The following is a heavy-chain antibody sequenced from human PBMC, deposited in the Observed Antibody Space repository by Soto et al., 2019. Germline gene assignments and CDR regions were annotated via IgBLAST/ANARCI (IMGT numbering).Heavy chain of an antibody. J-gene: IGHJ4*02. Sequence: PGGALRLSCVASGFNFVNFGMHWGRQAPGKGLEWLTVISNDENIKQDSVRGRFAIARDNSKNTLYLHLTSLRAEDTAIYYCARGLRGVLDYWGQGTLVTVSS. D-gene: IGHD5-12*01. CDR3: ARGLRGVLDY. CDR1: GFNFVNFG. V-gene: IGHV3-33*01. CDR2: ISNDENIK.